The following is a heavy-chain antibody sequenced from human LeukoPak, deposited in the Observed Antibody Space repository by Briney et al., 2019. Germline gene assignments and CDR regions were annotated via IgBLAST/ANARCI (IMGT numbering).Heavy chain of an antibody. CDR1: GGTISSGDYY. D-gene: IGHD3-10*01. Sequence: PSQTLSLTCTVSGGTISSGDYYWSWIRQPPGKGLEWIGCIYYSGSTYYNPSLKSRVTISVDTSKNQFSLKLSSVTAADTAVYYCARVFDYGSGSYYYYGMGVWGQGTTVTVSS. CDR2: IYYSGST. CDR3: ARVFDYGSGSYYYYGMGV. V-gene: IGHV4-30-4*01. J-gene: IGHJ6*02.